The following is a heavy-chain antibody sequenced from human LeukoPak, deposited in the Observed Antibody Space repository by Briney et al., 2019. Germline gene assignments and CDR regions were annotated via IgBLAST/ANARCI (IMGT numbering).Heavy chain of an antibody. D-gene: IGHD5-18*01. Sequence: SETLSLTCTVSGGSISSYYWSWIRQPPGKGLEWIGYIYYSGSTNYNPSLKSRVTISVDTSKNQFSLKLSSVTAADTAVYYCARARLYSSYYYYYGMDVWGQGTTVTVSS. J-gene: IGHJ6*02. CDR3: ARARLYSSYYYYYGMDV. CDR1: GGSISSYY. CDR2: IYYSGST. V-gene: IGHV4-59*01.